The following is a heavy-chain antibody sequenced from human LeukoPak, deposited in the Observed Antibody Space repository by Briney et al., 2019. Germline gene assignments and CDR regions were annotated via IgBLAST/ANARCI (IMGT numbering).Heavy chain of an antibody. V-gene: IGHV4-4*07. D-gene: IGHD2-2*02. J-gene: IGHJ4*02. CDR1: GGSISSYY. CDR2: IYTSGST. Sequence: SETLSLTCTVSGGSISSYYWSWIRQPAGKGLEWIGRIYTSGSTNYNPSLKSRVTMSVDTSKNQFSLKLSSVTAADTAVYYCARGPDCSSTSCYTPLDYWGQGTLVTVSS. CDR3: ARGPDCSSTSCYTPLDY.